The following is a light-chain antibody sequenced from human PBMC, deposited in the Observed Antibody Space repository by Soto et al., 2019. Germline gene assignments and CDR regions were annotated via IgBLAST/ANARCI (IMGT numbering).Light chain of an antibody. J-gene: IGKJ3*01. Sequence: EIVLTQSPATLSLSPGERATLSCRASQSVGRFLAWYQQKPGQAPRVLIYDASNRATGIPARFSGSGSETDFSLTISSLEPEDFAVYYCQNRSYFGPGIKVDFK. CDR2: DAS. CDR3: QNRSY. CDR1: QSVGRF. V-gene: IGKV3-11*01.